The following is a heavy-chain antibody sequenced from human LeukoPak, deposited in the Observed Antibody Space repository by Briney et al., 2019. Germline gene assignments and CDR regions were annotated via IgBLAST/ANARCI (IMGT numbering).Heavy chain of an antibody. CDR2: IYYSGST. CDR3: ARDRSIAAAGRVGGYYYYYYYMDV. J-gene: IGHJ6*03. CDR1: GGPISSHY. Sequence: SETLSLTCTVSGGPISSHYWSWIRQPPGKGLEWTGYIYYSGSTNYNPSLKSRVTISVDTSKNQFSLKLSSVTAADTAVYYCARDRSIAAAGRVGGYYYYYYYMDVWGKGTTVTVSS. D-gene: IGHD6-13*01. V-gene: IGHV4-59*11.